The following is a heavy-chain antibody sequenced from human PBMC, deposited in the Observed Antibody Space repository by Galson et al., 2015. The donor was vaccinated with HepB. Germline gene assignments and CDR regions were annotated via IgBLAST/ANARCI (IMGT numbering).Heavy chain of an antibody. J-gene: IGHJ4*02. CDR3: ARYGPTPGAGTTFDY. D-gene: IGHD1-1*01. CDR2: ISSSSNSI. Sequence: SLRLSCAASGFTFSSYAMNWVRQAPGKGLEWVLYISSSSNSIKYADSVKGRFTISRDNAKNSLYLQMNSLRGEDTAVYYCARYGPTPGAGTTFDYWGQGTLVTVSS. V-gene: IGHV3-48*01. CDR1: GFTFSSYA.